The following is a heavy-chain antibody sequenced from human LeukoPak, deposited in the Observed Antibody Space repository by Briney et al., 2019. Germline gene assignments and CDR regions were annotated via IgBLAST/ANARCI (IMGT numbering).Heavy chain of an antibody. J-gene: IGHJ4*02. CDR3: ARDGPRSAGATRFLDY. V-gene: IGHV1-18*01. CDR2: ISAYNGNT. Sequence: ASVKASCKASGYTFTSYGISWVRQTPGQGLEWMGWISAYNGNTNYAQKLQGRVTMTTDTSTSTAYMELRSLRSDDTAVYYCARDGPRSAGATRFLDYWGQGTLVTVSS. CDR1: GYTFTSYG. D-gene: IGHD1-26*01.